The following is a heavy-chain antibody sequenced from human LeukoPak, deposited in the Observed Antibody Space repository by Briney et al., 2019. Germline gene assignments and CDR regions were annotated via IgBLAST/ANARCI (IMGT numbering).Heavy chain of an antibody. J-gene: IGHJ6*02. CDR2: LHSSGST. CDR1: GGSLSGYY. V-gene: IGHV4-4*09. D-gene: IGHD6-13*01. Sequence: SETLSLTCSVSGGSLSGYYWSWIRQPPGKGLEWIGYLHSSGSTNYNPSLKSRVTMSVDTSKNRFSLKLSSVTAADTAVYYCARVTREAAAGKLYYGMDVWGQGTTVTVSS. CDR3: ARVTREAAAGKLYYGMDV.